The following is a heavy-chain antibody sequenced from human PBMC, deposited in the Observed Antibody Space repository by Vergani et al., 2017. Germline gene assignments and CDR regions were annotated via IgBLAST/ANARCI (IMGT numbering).Heavy chain of an antibody. D-gene: IGHD3-10*01. CDR3: ARDRPMVRGASDPYYFDY. CDR1: GDSIFSGNYY. CDR2: IYTTGST. Sequence: QVQLQESGPGLMKPSQTLSLTCTVSGDSIFSGNYYWSWIRQPAENELEWIGRIYTTGSTNYNPSLESRVTMSLDSSRNRFSLSLSSVTAADTAVYYCARDRPMVRGASDPYYFDYWGQGTLVTVSS. J-gene: IGHJ4*02. V-gene: IGHV4-61*02.